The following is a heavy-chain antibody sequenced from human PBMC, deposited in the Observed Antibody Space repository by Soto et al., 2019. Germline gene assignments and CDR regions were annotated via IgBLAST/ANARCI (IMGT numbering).Heavy chain of an antibody. V-gene: IGHV4-59*08. CDR1: GGSIGTYY. Sequence: TSETLSLTCTVSGGSIGTYYWSWIRQPPGKGLEWIGYIYYTGSTKFNPTLQSRVTMSVDTSKNQFSLRLSSVTAADTAVYYCARSSYYYDSSGYFFSWFDPWGQGTLVTVSS. D-gene: IGHD3-22*01. CDR2: IYYTGST. J-gene: IGHJ5*02. CDR3: ARSSYYYDSSGYFFSWFDP.